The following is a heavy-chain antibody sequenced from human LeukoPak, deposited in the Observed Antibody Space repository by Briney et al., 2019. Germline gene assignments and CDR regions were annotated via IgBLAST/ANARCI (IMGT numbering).Heavy chain of an antibody. CDR1: GFTFNNYV. V-gene: IGHV3-23*01. D-gene: IGHD1-26*01. J-gene: IGHJ4*02. CDR3: AKSRSGSYSSDY. Sequence: QSGGSLRLSCAASGFTFNNYVMNWVRQAPGKGLEWVSAITDSSTSTYYADSVKGRFTISRDNSKNTLYLQMNSLRAEDTAVYYCAKSRSGSYSSDYWGQGTLVTVSS. CDR2: ITDSSTST.